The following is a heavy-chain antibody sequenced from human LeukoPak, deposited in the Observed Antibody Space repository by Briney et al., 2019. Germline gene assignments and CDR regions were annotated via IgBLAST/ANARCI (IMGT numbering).Heavy chain of an antibody. CDR3: AELGITMIGGV. CDR2: IKQDGTEK. V-gene: IGHV3-7*01. CDR1: GFTFTTYW. Sequence: GGSLRLSCAASGFTFTTYWMGWVRQAPGKWLEWVANIKQDGTEKYYVDSVKGRFTISRDNAKNSLYLQMNSLRAEDTAVYYCAELGITMIGGVWGKGTTVTISS. J-gene: IGHJ6*04. D-gene: IGHD3-10*02.